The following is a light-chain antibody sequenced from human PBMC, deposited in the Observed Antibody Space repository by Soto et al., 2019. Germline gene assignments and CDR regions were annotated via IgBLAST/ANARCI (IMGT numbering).Light chain of an antibody. CDR2: GAS. CDR1: QGISSY. CDR3: QQLNTYPLT. J-gene: IGKJ4*01. Sequence: DSQLTQSPSFLSASVGDRVTITCRASQGISSYLAWYQQKPGKAPKLLIYGASTLQSGVPSRFSGSGSGTEFTLTISNLQPEDFATYYCQQLNTYPLTFGRGTEVEIK. V-gene: IGKV1-9*01.